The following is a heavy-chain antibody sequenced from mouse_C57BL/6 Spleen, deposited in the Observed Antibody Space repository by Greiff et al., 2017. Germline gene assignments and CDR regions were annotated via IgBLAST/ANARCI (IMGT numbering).Heavy chain of an antibody. Sequence: VQLQQSGAELVRPGTSVKVSCKASGYAFTNYLIEWVKQRPGQGLEWIGVINPGSGGTNYNEKFKGKATLTADKSSSTAYMQLSSLTSEDSAVYFCARGRYGSSRFDYWGQGTTLTVSS. CDR2: INPGSGGT. D-gene: IGHD1-1*01. CDR1: GYAFTNYL. V-gene: IGHV1-54*01. CDR3: ARGRYGSSRFDY. J-gene: IGHJ2*01.